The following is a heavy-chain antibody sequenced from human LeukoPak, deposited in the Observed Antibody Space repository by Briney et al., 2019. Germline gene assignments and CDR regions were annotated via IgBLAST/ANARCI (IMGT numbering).Heavy chain of an antibody. V-gene: IGHV1-8*03. CDR1: GYTFTSYD. D-gene: IGHD3-22*01. Sequence: GASVKVSCKASGYTFTSYDINWVRQATGQGLEWMGWMNPNSGNTGYAQKFQGRVTITRNTSISTAYMELSRLRSEDTAVYYCATDYYDSSGYGYWGQGTLVTVSS. CDR3: ATDYYDSSGYGY. J-gene: IGHJ4*02. CDR2: MNPNSGNT.